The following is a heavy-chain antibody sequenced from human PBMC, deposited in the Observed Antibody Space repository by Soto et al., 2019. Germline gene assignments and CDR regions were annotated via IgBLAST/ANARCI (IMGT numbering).Heavy chain of an antibody. D-gene: IGHD2-21*02. J-gene: IGHJ5*02. V-gene: IGHV4-4*02. Sequence: SETLSLTCAVSGGSISSSNWWSWVRQPPGKGLEWIGEIYHSGSTNYNPPLKSRVTISVDKSKNQFSLKLTSVTAAETAVYYCVRTARQGAVAPHWFDRWGQGTQVTVSS. CDR3: VRTARQGAVAPHWFDR. CDR1: GGSISSSNW. CDR2: IYHSGST.